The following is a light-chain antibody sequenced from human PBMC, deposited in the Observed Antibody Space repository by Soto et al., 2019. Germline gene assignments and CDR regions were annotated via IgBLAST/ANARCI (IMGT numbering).Light chain of an antibody. CDR1: QNVSSN. V-gene: IGKV3-15*01. CDR3: QQYNNWPPEYT. CDR2: GAS. Sequence: EIVMTQSPATLSVSPGERATVSCRASQNVSSNLAWYQQKPGQAPRLLIYGASTRATGIPARFSGSGSGTEFTLTISSLQSEDFAVYYCQQYNNWPPEYTFGQGTKLEIK. J-gene: IGKJ2*01.